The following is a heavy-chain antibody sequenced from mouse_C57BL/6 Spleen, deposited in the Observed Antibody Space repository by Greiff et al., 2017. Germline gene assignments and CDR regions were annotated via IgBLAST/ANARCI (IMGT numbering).Heavy chain of an antibody. CDR2: IDPSDSYT. CDR1: GYTFTSYW. Sequence: VQLQQPGAELVKPGASVKLSCKASGYTFTSYWMQWVKQRPGQGLEWIGEIDPSDSYTNYNQKFKGKATLTVDTSSSTAYMQLSSLTSEDSAVYYCARRLYYGSSYVYFDVWGTGTTVTVSS. V-gene: IGHV1-50*01. CDR3: ARRLYYGSSYVYFDV. J-gene: IGHJ1*03. D-gene: IGHD1-1*01.